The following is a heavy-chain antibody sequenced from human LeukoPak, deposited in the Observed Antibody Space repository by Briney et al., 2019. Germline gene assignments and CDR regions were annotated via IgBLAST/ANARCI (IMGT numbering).Heavy chain of an antibody. Sequence: GGSLRLSCAASGFTFSSYWMSWARQAPGKGLEWVANIKQDGSEKYYVDSVKGRFTISRDNAKNSLYLQMNSLRAEDTAVYYCARGGPAAMVDPWGQGTLVTVSS. CDR1: GFTFSSYW. V-gene: IGHV3-7*01. CDR2: IKQDGSEK. D-gene: IGHD2-2*01. J-gene: IGHJ5*02. CDR3: ARGGPAAMVDP.